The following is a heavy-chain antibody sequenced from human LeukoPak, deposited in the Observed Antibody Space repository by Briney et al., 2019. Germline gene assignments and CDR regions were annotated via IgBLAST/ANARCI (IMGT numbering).Heavy chain of an antibody. CDR1: GGSISSYY. CDR2: IYYSGST. J-gene: IGHJ5*02. D-gene: IGHD3-16*01. Sequence: SETLSLTCTVSGGSISSYYWSWIRQPPGKGLERIGYIYYSGSTNYNPSLKSRVTISVDTSKNQFSLKLSSVTAADTAVYYCARDLGDNWFDPWGQGTLVTVSS. CDR3: ARDLGDNWFDP. V-gene: IGHV4-59*01.